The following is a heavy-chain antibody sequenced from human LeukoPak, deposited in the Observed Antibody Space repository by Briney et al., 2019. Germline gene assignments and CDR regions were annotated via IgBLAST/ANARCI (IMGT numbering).Heavy chain of an antibody. D-gene: IGHD2-15*01. V-gene: IGHV1-46*01. CDR3: ARDSGAWSIDY. CDR1: GFTCTSYC. J-gene: IGHJ4*02. Sequence: ASVKVSCKASGFTCTSYCMHWVRQAPGQGLEWVGIVSPNSGSTRNAQKFQGKLTMTRDMSTGTVYMELSSLRSEDTAVYYCARDSGAWSIDYWGQGTLVTVSS. CDR2: VSPNSGST.